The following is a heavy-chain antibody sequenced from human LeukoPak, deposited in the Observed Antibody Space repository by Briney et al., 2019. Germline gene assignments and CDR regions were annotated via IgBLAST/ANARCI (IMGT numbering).Heavy chain of an antibody. CDR1: GFTFSSYS. Sequence: GGSLRLSCAASGFTFSSYSMNWVRQAPGEGLKWVSSISSSSSYIYYADSVKGRFTISRDNAKNSLYLQMNSLRAEDTAVYYCASLRYFDPGLGYWGQGTLVTVSS. V-gene: IGHV3-21*01. CDR3: ASLRYFDPGLGY. J-gene: IGHJ4*02. D-gene: IGHD3-9*01. CDR2: ISSSSSYI.